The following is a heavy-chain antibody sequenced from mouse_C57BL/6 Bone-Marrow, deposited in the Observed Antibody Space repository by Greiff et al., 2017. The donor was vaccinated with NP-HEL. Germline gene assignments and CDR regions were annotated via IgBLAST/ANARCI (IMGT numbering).Heavy chain of an antibody. CDR1: SYTFTSYG. D-gene: IGHD1-1*01. CDR3: AYYYGRRGFAY. Sequence: VQLQQSGAELARPGASVKLSCKASSYTFTSYGISWVKQRTGQGLEWIGEIYPRSGNPYYNEKFKGKATLTADKSSSTAYMELHSLTSEDSAVYFCAYYYGRRGFAYGGQGTRVTVS. V-gene: IGHV1-81*01. J-gene: IGHJ3*01. CDR2: IYPRSGNP.